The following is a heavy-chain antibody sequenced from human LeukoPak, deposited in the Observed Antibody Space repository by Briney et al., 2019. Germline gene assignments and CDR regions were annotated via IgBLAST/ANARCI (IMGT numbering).Heavy chain of an antibody. D-gene: IGHD5-12*01. CDR1: GFTFSSCA. CDR2: ISSNGGST. CDR3: ARELECMLATCADY. V-gene: IGHV3-64*01. Sequence: GGSLRLSCAASGFTFSSCAMHWVRQARGKGLEYVSAISSNGGSTYYANSVKGRFTISRDNSKNTLYLQMGSLRAEDVAAYYCARELECMLATCADYWGQGTLVTVSS. J-gene: IGHJ4*02.